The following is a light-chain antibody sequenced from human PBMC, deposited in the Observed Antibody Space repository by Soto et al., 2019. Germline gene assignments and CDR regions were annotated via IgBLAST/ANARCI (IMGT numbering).Light chain of an antibody. CDR1: RGISSY. V-gene: IGKV1-9*01. CDR2: SAS. CDR3: QQLNSYPQT. J-gene: IGKJ5*01. Sequence: IQLTQSPSSLSASVGDRVTITCQASRGISSYLAWYQQKPGKAPKLLVHSASTLQSGVPSRFSGSGSGPDSTLTISSLQPEDSATYFCQQLNSYPQTFGQGTRLEIK.